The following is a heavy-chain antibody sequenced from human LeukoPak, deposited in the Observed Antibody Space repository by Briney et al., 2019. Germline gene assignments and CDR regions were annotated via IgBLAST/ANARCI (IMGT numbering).Heavy chain of an antibody. CDR2: IYTSGST. V-gene: IGHV4-4*07. CDR3: ARSSIAALNWFDL. D-gene: IGHD6-6*01. Sequence: WETLSLTCTVSGGSISRYYWSWIRQPAGKGLEWNGRIYTSGSTNYNPSLKSRVTMSVDMSKNQSSLKRSSVTAADTAVYYCARSSIAALNWFDLWGQGTLVTVSS. J-gene: IGHJ5*02. CDR1: GGSISRYY.